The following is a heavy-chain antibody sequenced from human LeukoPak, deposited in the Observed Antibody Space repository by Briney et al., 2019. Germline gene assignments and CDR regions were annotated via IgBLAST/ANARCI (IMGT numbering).Heavy chain of an antibody. Sequence: GGSLRLSCAASGFIVSSDHMNWVRQAPGKGLEWVSSISTSISYIYYADSVKGRFTISRDNAKNSLYLQMNSLRAEDTAVYYCARWATYSYGYYYNYGMDVWGQGTTVTVSS. CDR2: ISTSISYI. CDR1: GFIVSSDH. J-gene: IGHJ6*02. CDR3: ARWATYSYGYYYNYGMDV. D-gene: IGHD5-18*01. V-gene: IGHV3-21*01.